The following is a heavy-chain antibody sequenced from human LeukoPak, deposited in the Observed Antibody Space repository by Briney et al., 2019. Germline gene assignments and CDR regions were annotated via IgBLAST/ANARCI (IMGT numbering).Heavy chain of an antibody. Sequence: ASVKASCKASGYTFTSYGISWVRQAPGQGLEWMGWISAYNGNTNYAQKLQGRVTMTTDTSTSTAYMELRSLRSDDTAVYYCAKDLHGDYVLYYFDYWGQGTLVTVSS. D-gene: IGHD4-17*01. J-gene: IGHJ4*02. CDR2: ISAYNGNT. V-gene: IGHV1-18*01. CDR3: AKDLHGDYVLYYFDY. CDR1: GYTFTSYG.